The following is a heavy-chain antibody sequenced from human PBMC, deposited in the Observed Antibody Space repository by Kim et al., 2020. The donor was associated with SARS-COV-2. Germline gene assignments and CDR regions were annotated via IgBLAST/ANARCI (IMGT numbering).Heavy chain of an antibody. J-gene: IGHJ3*01. D-gene: IGHD3-16*01. Sequence: GGSLRLSCAASGFTFSSYWMSWVRQAPGKGLEWVASIKQDASVISYVDSVRGRFTISRDNAKNSLSLQMDSLRAEDTSLYFCARPYLGGSFAFWGLGTMV. V-gene: IGHV3-7*01. CDR2: IKQDASVI. CDR3: ARPYLGGSFAF. CDR1: GFTFSSYW.